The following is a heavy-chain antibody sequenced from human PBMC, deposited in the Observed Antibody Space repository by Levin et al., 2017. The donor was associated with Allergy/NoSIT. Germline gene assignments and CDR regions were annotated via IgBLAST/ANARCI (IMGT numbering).Heavy chain of an antibody. V-gene: IGHV3-11*01. CDR1: GFTFSDYF. J-gene: IGHJ4*02. CDR3: ARGDRRGYTYSYGY. D-gene: IGHD5-18*01. CDR2: ISSSGSNI. Sequence: PGGSLRLSCAGSGFTFSDYFMTWIRQAPGKGLEWLLEISSSGSNIYYAESVKGRFTISRDNAKNSLSLQMNSLRVEDTAVYYCARGDRRGYTYSYGYWGQGTLVTVSS.